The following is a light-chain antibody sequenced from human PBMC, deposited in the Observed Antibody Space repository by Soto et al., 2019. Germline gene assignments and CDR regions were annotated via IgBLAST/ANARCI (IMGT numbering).Light chain of an antibody. J-gene: IGKJ1*01. CDR3: QQYNSYWT. CDR1: QSVSSN. V-gene: IGKV3-15*01. CDR2: GAS. Sequence: EIVMTQSPATLSVSPGARAPLSCRASQSVSSNLAWYQQKPGQAPRLLIYGASTRATGIPARFSGSGSGTEFTLTISSLQPDDFATYYCQQYNSYWTFGQGTKVDIK.